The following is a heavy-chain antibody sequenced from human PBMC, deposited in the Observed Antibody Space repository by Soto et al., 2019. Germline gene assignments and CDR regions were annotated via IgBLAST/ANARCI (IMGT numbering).Heavy chain of an antibody. D-gene: IGHD7-27*01. Sequence: EVQLVESGGGLVQPGGSLRLSCAASGFTFSSYWMSWVRQAPGKGLEWVANIKQDGSEKYYVDSVKGRFTISRDNAKNSLYLQMNSLRAEDTPVYYCARGLGIRGNWFDPWGQGTLVTVSS. CDR3: ARGLGIRGNWFDP. J-gene: IGHJ5*02. CDR1: GFTFSSYW. V-gene: IGHV3-7*01. CDR2: IKQDGSEK.